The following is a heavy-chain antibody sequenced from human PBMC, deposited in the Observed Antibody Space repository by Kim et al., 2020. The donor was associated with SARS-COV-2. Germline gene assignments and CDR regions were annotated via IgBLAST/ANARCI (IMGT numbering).Heavy chain of an antibody. CDR3: ARGRRNRDWFDP. V-gene: IGHV4-34*01. CDR2: INHSGST. J-gene: IGHJ5*02. CDR1: GGSFSGYY. Sequence: SETLSLTCAVYGGSFSGYYWSWIRQPPGKGLEWIGEINHSGSTNYNPSLKSRVTISVDTSKNQFSLKLSSVTAADTAVYYCARGRRNRDWFDPWGQGTLVTVSS.